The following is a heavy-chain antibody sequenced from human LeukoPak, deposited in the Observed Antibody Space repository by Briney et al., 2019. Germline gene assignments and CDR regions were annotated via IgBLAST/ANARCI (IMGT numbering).Heavy chain of an antibody. Sequence: SQTLSLTCTVSGGSISSGDYYWSWIRQLPGRGLEWIGYIYYSGSTYYNPSLKSRVTISVDTSKNQFSLKLSSVTAADTAVYYCARALEYCSSTSCYGGYFDLWGRGTLVTVSS. CDR2: IYYSGST. CDR3: ARALEYCSSTSCYGGYFDL. V-gene: IGHV4-30-4*01. J-gene: IGHJ2*01. D-gene: IGHD2-2*01. CDR1: GGSISSGDYY.